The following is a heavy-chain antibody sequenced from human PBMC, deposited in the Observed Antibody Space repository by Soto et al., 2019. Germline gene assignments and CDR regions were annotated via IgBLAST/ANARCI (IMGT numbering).Heavy chain of an antibody. CDR2: IYYSGNT. J-gene: IGHJ4*02. D-gene: IGHD3-10*01. Sequence: QLQLQESGSGLVKPSQTLSLTCAVSGGSMRSGDYSWSWIRQPPGKGLEWIGYIYYSGNTYYNPSVKGRVTISVDRSKNQFSLKLSSVTAAETAVYYCAREAGNHYGSGGLFDYWGQGILVTVSS. CDR1: GGSMRSGDYS. CDR3: AREAGNHYGSGGLFDY. V-gene: IGHV4-30-2*01.